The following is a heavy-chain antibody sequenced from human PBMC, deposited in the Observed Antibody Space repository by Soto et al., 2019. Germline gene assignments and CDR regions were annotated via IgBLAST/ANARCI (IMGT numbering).Heavy chain of an antibody. J-gene: IGHJ4*02. CDR1: GFTFEDHG. V-gene: IGHV3-20*01. CDR2: ISWDGGTT. D-gene: IGHD3-10*01. Sequence: EVQLVESGGGVARPGGSLRLSCAASGFTFEDHGMSWVRQAPGKGLEWLSDISWDGGTTVYADSVKGRFTVSRNNAKSSLYLQMNSLKPGDTAFYHCARRSGDQQVCDFWGQGTLVTVS. CDR3: ARRSGDQQVCDF.